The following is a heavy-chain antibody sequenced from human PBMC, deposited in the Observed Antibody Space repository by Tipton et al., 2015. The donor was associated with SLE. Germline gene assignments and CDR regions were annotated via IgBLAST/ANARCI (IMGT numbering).Heavy chain of an antibody. CDR3: ARGDEYYDSNWFDP. Sequence: TLSLTCTVSGGSISSYYWSWIRQPPGKGLEWIGYIYTSGSTNYNPSLKSRVTISVDTSKNQFSLKLSSVTAADTAVYYCARGDEYYDSNWFDPWGQGTLVTVSS. V-gene: IGHV4-4*09. D-gene: IGHD3-22*01. CDR2: IYTSGST. CDR1: GGSISSYY. J-gene: IGHJ5*02.